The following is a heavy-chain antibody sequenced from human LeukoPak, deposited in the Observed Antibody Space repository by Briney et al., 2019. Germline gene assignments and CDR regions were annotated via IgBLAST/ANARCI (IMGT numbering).Heavy chain of an antibody. CDR3: AYDSSGFDAFDI. CDR1: GFTFSSYE. J-gene: IGHJ3*02. V-gene: IGHV3-48*03. Sequence: QAGGSLRLSCAASGFTFSSYEMNWVRQAPGKGLEWVSYISSSGSTIYYADSVKGRFTISRDNSKNTVYLQMNSLRAEDTAVYYCAYDSSGFDAFDIWGQGTMVTVSS. CDR2: ISSSGSTI. D-gene: IGHD3-22*01.